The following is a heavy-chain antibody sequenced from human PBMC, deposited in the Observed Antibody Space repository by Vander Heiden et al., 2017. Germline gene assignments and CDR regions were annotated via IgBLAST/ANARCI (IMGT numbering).Heavy chain of an antibody. CDR2: ISYDGSNK. V-gene: IGHV3-30-3*01. Sequence: QVQLVESGGGVVQPGRSLRLSCAGSGFTLSSYAMPWVRQAPGKGLEWVAVISYDGSNKYYADSVKGRFTISRDNSKNTLYLQMNSLRAEDTAVYYCARDRPGYYYYYYGMDVWGQGTTVTVSS. D-gene: IGHD5-18*01. J-gene: IGHJ6*02. CDR1: GFTLSSYA. CDR3: ARDRPGYYYYYYGMDV.